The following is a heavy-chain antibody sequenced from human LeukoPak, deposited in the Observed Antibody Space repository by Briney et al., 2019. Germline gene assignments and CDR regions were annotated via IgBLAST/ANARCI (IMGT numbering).Heavy chain of an antibody. CDR3: AKDSSLSVAGLFDY. V-gene: IGHV3-9*01. CDR1: GFTFDDYA. CDR2: ISWNSGSI. Sequence: SLRLSCAASGFTFDDYAMHWVRQAPGKGLEWVSGISWNSGSIGYADSVKGRFTISRDNAKNSLYLQMNSLRAEDTALYYCAKDSSLSVAGLFDYWGQGTLVTVSS. D-gene: IGHD6-19*01. J-gene: IGHJ4*02.